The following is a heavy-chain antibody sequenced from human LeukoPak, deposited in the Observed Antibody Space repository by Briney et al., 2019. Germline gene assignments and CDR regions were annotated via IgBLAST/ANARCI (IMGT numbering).Heavy chain of an antibody. CDR1: GFTFSSYG. Sequence: GGSLRLSCAASGFTFSSYGMHWVRQAPGKGLEWVAVISYDGSNKYYADSVKGRFTISRDNSKNTLYLQMNSLRAEDTAVYYCAKDPQDRIAAAYSYFDYWGQGTLVTVSS. CDR3: AKDPQDRIAAAYSYFDY. J-gene: IGHJ4*02. D-gene: IGHD6-25*01. V-gene: IGHV3-30*18. CDR2: ISYDGSNK.